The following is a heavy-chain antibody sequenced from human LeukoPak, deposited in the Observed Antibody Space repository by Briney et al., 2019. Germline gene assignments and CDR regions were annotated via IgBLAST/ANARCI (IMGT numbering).Heavy chain of an antibody. CDR3: AREGVGPTDDAFDI. Sequence: PSETLSLTCTVSGGSISSYYWSWIRQPPGKGLEWIGYIYYSGSTNYNPSLKSRVTISVDTSKNQFSLKLSSVTAADTAVYYCAREGVGPTDDAFDIWGQGTMVTIS. CDR1: GGSISSYY. D-gene: IGHD1-26*01. J-gene: IGHJ3*02. CDR2: IYYSGST. V-gene: IGHV4-59*12.